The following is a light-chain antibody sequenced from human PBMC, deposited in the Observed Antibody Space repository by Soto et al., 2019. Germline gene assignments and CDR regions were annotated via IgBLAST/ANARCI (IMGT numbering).Light chain of an antibody. CDR1: QSLLHSDGYNY. V-gene: IGKV2-28*01. J-gene: IGKJ1*01. Sequence: DSVMTQIPLSLSVTPGEPASISCRSSQSLLHSDGYNYLDWYVQKPGQSPQLLIYLGSNRASGVPDRFSGSGSGTDFTLKISRVEADDVGVYYCMQALQISVEFGQGTKVDIK. CDR2: LGS. CDR3: MQALQISVE.